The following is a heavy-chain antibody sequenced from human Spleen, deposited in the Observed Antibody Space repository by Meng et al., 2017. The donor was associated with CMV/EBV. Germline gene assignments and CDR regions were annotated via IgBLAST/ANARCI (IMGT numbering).Heavy chain of an antibody. D-gene: IGHD6-19*01. CDR2: TLYRSKWYF. V-gene: IGHV6-1*01. Sequence: AISRDSGSDSTAAWHWIMQSPSRGLEWLGRTLYRSKWYFDYAASLKSRAAIDPDTSKNQFSLHLTSVTPDDTAVYYCVREDRGCFDYWGQGTLVTVSS. CDR1: RDSGSDSTAA. CDR3: VREDRGCFDY. J-gene: IGHJ4*02.